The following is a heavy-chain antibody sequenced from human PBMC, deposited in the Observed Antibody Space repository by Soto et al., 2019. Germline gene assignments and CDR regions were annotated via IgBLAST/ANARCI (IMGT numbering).Heavy chain of an antibody. Sequence: GASVKVSCKASGYTFTGYYMHWVRQAPGQGLEWMGWINPNSGGTNYAQKFQGRVTMTRDTSISTAYMELSRLRSDDTAVYYCARGDYYDSSGYPLDYWGQGTLVTVSS. D-gene: IGHD3-22*01. CDR1: GYTFTGYY. CDR3: ARGDYYDSSGYPLDY. J-gene: IGHJ4*02. CDR2: INPNSGGT. V-gene: IGHV1-2*02.